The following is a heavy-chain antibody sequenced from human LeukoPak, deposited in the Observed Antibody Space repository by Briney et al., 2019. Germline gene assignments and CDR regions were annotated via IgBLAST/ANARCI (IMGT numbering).Heavy chain of an antibody. CDR2: INHSGST. CDR1: GGSFSGYY. CDR3: ARDSGKVGATTWFDP. V-gene: IGHV4-34*01. J-gene: IGHJ5*02. Sequence: SETLSLTCAVYGGSFSGYYWSWIRQPPAKGLEWIGEINHSGSTNYNPSLKSRVTISVDTSKNQFSLKLSSVTAADTAVYFCARDSGKVGATTWFDPWGQGTLVTVSS. D-gene: IGHD1-26*01.